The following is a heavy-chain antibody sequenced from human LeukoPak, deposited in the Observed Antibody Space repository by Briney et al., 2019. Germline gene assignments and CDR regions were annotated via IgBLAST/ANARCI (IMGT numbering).Heavy chain of an antibody. CDR3: ASWGSHCSSTSCYPYYFDY. Sequence: ASVSLSCTASGYTFIVYYMHWVRQAPGQGLEWMGRINPNSGGTNYAQKFQGRVTMTRDTSISTAYMELSRLRSDDTAVYYCASWGSHCSSTSCYPYYFDYWGQGTLVTVSS. D-gene: IGHD2-2*01. V-gene: IGHV1-2*06. J-gene: IGHJ4*02. CDR1: GYTFIVYY. CDR2: INPNSGGT.